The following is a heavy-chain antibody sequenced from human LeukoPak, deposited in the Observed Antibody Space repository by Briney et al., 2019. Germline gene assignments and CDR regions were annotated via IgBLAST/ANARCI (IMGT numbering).Heavy chain of an antibody. D-gene: IGHD3-3*01. J-gene: IGHJ6*02. CDR1: GGSISSYY. V-gene: IGHV4-59*01. CDR3: ARGPHYDFWSGYYTPYYYYGMDV. CDR2: IYYSGST. Sequence: SGTLSLTCTVSGGSISSYYWSWIRQPPGKGLEWIGYIYYSGSTNYNPSLKSRVTISVDTSKSQFSLKLSSVTAADTAVYYCARGPHYDFWSGYYTPYYYYGMDVWGQGTTVTVSS.